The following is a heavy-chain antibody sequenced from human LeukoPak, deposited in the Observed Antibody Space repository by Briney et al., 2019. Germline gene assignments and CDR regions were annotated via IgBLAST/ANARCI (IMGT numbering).Heavy chain of an antibody. CDR3: ARHVAAAIDY. D-gene: IGHD6-13*01. CDR2: IYYSGST. Sequence: SETLSLTCTVSGGSISSSSYYWGWIRQPPGKGLEWIGSIYYSGSTYYNPSLKSRVTISVDTSKNQFSLKLSSVTAADTAVYDCARHVAAAIDYWGQGTLVTVSS. CDR1: GGSISSSSYY. V-gene: IGHV4-39*01. J-gene: IGHJ4*02.